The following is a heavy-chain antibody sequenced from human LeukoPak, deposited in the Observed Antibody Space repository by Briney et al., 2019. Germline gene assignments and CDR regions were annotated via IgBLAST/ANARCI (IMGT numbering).Heavy chain of an antibody. Sequence: ASVKVSRKASGYTFSSYGISWVRQAPGQGLEWMGWISAYNGNTNYAQKLQGRVTMTTDTSTSTAYMELRSLRSDDTAVYYCARGSFKNYYDSSGQLDYWGQGTLVTVSS. D-gene: IGHD3-22*01. V-gene: IGHV1-18*01. J-gene: IGHJ4*02. CDR2: ISAYNGNT. CDR3: ARGSFKNYYDSSGQLDY. CDR1: GYTFSSYG.